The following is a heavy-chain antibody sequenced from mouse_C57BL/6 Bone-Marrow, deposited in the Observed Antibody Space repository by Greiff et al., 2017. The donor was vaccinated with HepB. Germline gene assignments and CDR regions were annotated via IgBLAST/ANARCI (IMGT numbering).Heavy chain of an antibody. CDR1: GFTFSDYY. CDR2: ISNGGGST. D-gene: IGHD1-1*01. J-gene: IGHJ3*01. Sequence: VKVEESGGGLVQPGGSLKLSCAASGFTFSDYYMYWVRQTPEKRLEWVAYISNGGGSTYYPDTVKGRFTISRDNAKNTLYLQMSRLKSEDTAMYYCARSYGSSFAYWGQGTLVTVSA. CDR3: ARSYGSSFAY. V-gene: IGHV5-12*01.